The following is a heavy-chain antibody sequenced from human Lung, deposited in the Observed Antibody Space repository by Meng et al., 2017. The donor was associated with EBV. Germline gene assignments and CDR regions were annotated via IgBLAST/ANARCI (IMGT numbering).Heavy chain of an antibody. Sequence: QRQQWGAGLLKPSETLSLTCAVSCGSISSGGYCWSWIRQPPGKGLEWIGYIYHSGSTYYNPSLKSRVTISMDTSKNQFSLKLSSVTAADTAVYYCARLYRGGWYLWGRGTLVTVSS. CDR3: ARLYRGGWYL. D-gene: IGHD6-19*01. J-gene: IGHJ4*02. CDR2: IYHSGST. CDR1: CGSISSGGYC. V-gene: IGHV4-30-2*01.